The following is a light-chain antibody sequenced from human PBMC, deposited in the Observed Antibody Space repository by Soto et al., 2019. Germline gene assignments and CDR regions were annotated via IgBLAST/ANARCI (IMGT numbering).Light chain of an antibody. CDR1: QSISSW. V-gene: IGKV1-5*03. Sequence: DIQMTQSPSTLSASVGDRVTITCRASQSISSWLAWYQQKPGKAPKLLIYKASSLESGVPSRFSGGGSRTEFTLTISSLQPDDFATYYCQQYHSYPLTFGGGTKVEFK. J-gene: IGKJ4*01. CDR2: KAS. CDR3: QQYHSYPLT.